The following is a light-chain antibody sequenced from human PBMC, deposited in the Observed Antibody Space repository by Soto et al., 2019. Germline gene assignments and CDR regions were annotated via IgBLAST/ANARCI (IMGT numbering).Light chain of an antibody. J-gene: IGLJ3*02. CDR3: AAWDGSLQSWV. CDR1: NSNIGSHL. V-gene: IGLV1-44*01. CDR2: TNN. Sequence: QPVLTQPPSASGAPGQRVTISCSGSNSNIGSHLVNWYQQVPGTAPKLLIYTNNQRPSGVPDRFSDSKSGTSASLAISGLQFEDEADYYCAAWDGSLQSWVFGGGTKLTVL.